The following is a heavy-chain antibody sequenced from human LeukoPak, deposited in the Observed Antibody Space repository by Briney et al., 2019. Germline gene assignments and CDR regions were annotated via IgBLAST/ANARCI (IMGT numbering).Heavy chain of an antibody. CDR3: AKVRYYYGSGTDDY. Sequence: GGSLRLSCVASEFTFITFSGSTMHWVRQASGKGLEWIGLIKSKTNNYATAYAASVKGRFTISRDNSKNTLYLQMNSLRAEDTAVYYCAKVRYYYGSGTDDYWGQGTLVTVSS. V-gene: IGHV3-73*01. D-gene: IGHD3-10*01. CDR2: IKSKTNNYAT. CDR1: EFTFITFSGST. J-gene: IGHJ4*02.